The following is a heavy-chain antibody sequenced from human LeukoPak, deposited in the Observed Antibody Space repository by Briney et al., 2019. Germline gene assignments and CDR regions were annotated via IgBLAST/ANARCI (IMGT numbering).Heavy chain of an antibody. Sequence: GGSLRLSCTASGFTFSNAGMNWVRQAPGKGLEWVANINQDGSEKYFVDSVKGRLTISRDNAKNSLYLQMNSLRVEDTAVYYCARVAKYYYGSETYYFFEHWGQGTPVTASS. CDR2: INQDGSEK. CDR1: GFTFSNAG. D-gene: IGHD3-10*01. V-gene: IGHV3-7*01. CDR3: ARVAKYYYGSETYYFFEH. J-gene: IGHJ4*02.